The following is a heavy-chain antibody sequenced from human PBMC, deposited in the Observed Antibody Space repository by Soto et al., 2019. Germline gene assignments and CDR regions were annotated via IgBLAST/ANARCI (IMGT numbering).Heavy chain of an antibody. CDR2: IIPIFGTA. V-gene: IGHV1-69*01. J-gene: IGHJ4*02. D-gene: IGHD5-12*01. CDR1: GGTFSSYA. CDR3: QKTGGYSAQTGGYDY. Sequence: QVQLVQSGAEVKKPGSSVKVSCKASGGTFSSYAISWVRQAPGQGLEWRGGIIPIFGTANYAQKFQGRVTITADESTSTAYMELGSLRAEDTAVYYCQKTGGYSAQTGGYDYWGQGTLVTVSS.